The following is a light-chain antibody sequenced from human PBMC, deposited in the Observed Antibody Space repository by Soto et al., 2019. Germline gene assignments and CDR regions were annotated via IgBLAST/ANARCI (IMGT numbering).Light chain of an antibody. J-gene: IGKJ4*01. CDR2: DSS. CDR1: QSVSSY. Sequence: EIVLTQFPATLSLSPGESATLSCRASQSVSSYLAWYQQKRGQAPRLLIYDSSNRATGIPARFSGSGSGTAFSLTISSLEPEDFAVYYCQQRSSWPLTFGGGTKVEIK. V-gene: IGKV3-11*01. CDR3: QQRSSWPLT.